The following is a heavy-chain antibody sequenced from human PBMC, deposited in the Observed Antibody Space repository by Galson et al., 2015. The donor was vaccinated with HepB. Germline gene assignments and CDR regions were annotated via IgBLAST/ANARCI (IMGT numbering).Heavy chain of an antibody. Sequence: SVKVSCKASGYTFTSYGISWVRQAPGQGLEWMGWISAYNGNTNYAQKLQGRVTMTTDTSTSTAYMELRSLRSDDTAVYYCARDKGPGNYYGSGSYYGYWGQGTLVTVSS. CDR1: GYTFTSYG. D-gene: IGHD3-10*01. CDR2: ISAYNGNT. J-gene: IGHJ4*02. V-gene: IGHV1-18*04. CDR3: ARDKGPGNYYGSGSYYGY.